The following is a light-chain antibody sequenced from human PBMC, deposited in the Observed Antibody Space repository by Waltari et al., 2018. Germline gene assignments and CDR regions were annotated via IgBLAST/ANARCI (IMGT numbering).Light chain of an antibody. CDR2: DTS. CDR3: QQGSVLPLT. V-gene: IGKV3-11*01. Sequence: EIVLTQSPATLSLSAGERPTLSCRASQSVFNYLAWYQQKPGQAPRLLIYDTSKRATGIPARFSGSGSGTDFTLTISNLEAEDFALYFCQQGSVLPLTFGGGTKVDIK. J-gene: IGKJ4*01. CDR1: QSVFNY.